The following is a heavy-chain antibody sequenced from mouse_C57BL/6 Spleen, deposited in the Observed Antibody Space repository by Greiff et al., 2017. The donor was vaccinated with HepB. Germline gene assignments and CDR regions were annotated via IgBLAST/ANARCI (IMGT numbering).Heavy chain of an antibody. V-gene: IGHV1-69*01. CDR3: ARGSTGTLYFDY. D-gene: IGHD4-1*02. CDR2: IDPSDSYT. J-gene: IGHJ2*01. Sequence: VKLQQPGAELVMPGASVKLSCKASGYTFTSYWMHWVKQRPGQGLEWIGEIDPSDSYTNYNQKFKGKSTLTVDKSSSTAYMQLSSLTSEDSAVYYCARGSTGTLYFDYWGQGTTLTVSS. CDR1: GYTFTSYW.